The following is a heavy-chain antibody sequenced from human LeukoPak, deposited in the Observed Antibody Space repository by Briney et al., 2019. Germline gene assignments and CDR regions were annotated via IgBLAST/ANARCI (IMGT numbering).Heavy chain of an antibody. V-gene: IGHV4-31*03. J-gene: IGHJ4*02. D-gene: IGHD6-13*01. Sequence: SETLSLTCTVSGGSISSGGYYWSWIRQHPGKGLEWIGYIYYSGSTYYNPSLKSRVTISVDTSKNQFSLKQSSVTAADTAVYYCARGGGAAAAGTDWGQGTLVTVSS. CDR1: GGSISSGGYY. CDR3: ARGGGAAAAGTD. CDR2: IYYSGST.